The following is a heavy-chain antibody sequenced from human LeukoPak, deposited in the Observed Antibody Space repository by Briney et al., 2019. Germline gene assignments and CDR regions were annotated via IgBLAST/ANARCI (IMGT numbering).Heavy chain of an antibody. CDR1: GFTFSSYS. CDR2: ISSSSSTI. D-gene: IGHD3-22*01. CDR3: ARGSYYDSSGYYYV. V-gene: IGHV3-48*04. Sequence: GGSLRLSCAASGFTFSSYSMNWVRQAPGKGLEWVSYISSSSSTIYYADSVKGRFTISRDNAKNSLYLQMNSLRAEDTAVYYCARGSYYDSSGYYYVWGQGTMVTVSS. J-gene: IGHJ3*01.